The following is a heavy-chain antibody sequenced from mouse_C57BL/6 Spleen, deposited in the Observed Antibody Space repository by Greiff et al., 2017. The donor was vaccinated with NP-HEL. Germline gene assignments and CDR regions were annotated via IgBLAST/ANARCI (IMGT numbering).Heavy chain of an antibody. CDR3: ARGDPIYYGSSQRAMDY. Sequence: EVQLQQSGPELVKPGASVKISCKASGYSFTGYYMNWVKQSPEKSLEWIGEINPSTGGTTYNQKFKAKATLTVDKSSSTAYMQLKSLTSEDSAVYYCARGDPIYYGSSQRAMDYWGQGTSVTVSS. J-gene: IGHJ4*01. V-gene: IGHV1-42*01. CDR2: INPSTGGT. CDR1: GYSFTGYY. D-gene: IGHD1-1*01.